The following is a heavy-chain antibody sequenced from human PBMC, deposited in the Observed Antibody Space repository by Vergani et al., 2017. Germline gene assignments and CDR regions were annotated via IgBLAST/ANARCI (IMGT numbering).Heavy chain of an antibody. CDR1: AYTFTNYY. CDR3: ARPHGGILPPDPRRLYY. Sequence: QVLLVQSGAEVKKPGASVRVSCKTSAYTFTNYYIHWVRQAPGQGLEWMGIINPSGGRTTYAQQFQGRLTMTRDTSTSTVYMDLSNLRSEDTAVYYCARPHGGILPPDPRRLYYWGQGTLVTVSS. V-gene: IGHV1-46*03. CDR2: INPSGGRT. J-gene: IGHJ4*02.